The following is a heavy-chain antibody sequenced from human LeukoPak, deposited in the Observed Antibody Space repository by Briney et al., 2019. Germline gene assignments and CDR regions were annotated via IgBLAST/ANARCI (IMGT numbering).Heavy chain of an antibody. J-gene: IGHJ4*02. D-gene: IGHD3-10*01. CDR1: GYTFTSYD. CDR3: ARGSRLVRGVTSRRNYYFDY. Sequence: ASVKVSCKASGYTFTSYDINWVRQATGQGLEWMGWVNPNGGNTGYAQKFQGRVTMTRNTSISTAYMELSSLRSEDTAVYYCARGSRLVRGVTSRRNYYFDYWGQGTLVTVSS. V-gene: IGHV1-8*01. CDR2: VNPNGGNT.